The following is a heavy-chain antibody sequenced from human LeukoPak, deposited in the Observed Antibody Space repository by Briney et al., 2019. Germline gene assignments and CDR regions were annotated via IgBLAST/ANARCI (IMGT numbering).Heavy chain of an antibody. D-gene: IGHD6-13*01. CDR3: AKSHISAAGYAVDY. CDR2: ISGGGGST. V-gene: IGHV3-23*01. Sequence: GGSLRLSCAASGFTFSSYAMSWVRQAPGKGLEWVSGISGGGGSTYYADSVKGRFTISRDNSKNTLYLQMNSLRAEDTAVYYCAKSHISAAGYAVDYWGQGTLVTVSS. CDR1: GFTFSSYA. J-gene: IGHJ4*02.